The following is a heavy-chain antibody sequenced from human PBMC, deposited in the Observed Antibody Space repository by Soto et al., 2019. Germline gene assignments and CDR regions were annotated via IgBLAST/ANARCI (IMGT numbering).Heavy chain of an antibody. CDR2: ICNSGST. CDR3: ATYYYNWSCYYRGAFDI. J-gene: IGHJ3*02. CDR1: GGSINSGGYC. Sequence: QVQLQESGPGLVKPSQTLSLTCTVFGGSINSGGYCWSWIRQHPGKGLEWIGYICNSGSTDYNPSLKSRVTTSVNTSTTQFSLKLNSVTAADTSVYYYATYYYNWSCYYRGAFDIWGQGTIVTVST. D-gene: IGHD3-3*01. V-gene: IGHV4-31*03.